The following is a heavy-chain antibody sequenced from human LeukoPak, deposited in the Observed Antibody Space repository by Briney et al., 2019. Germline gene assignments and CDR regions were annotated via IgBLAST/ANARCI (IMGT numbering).Heavy chain of an antibody. CDR2: INTCNGNT. Sequence: GASVKVSCKASGYTFTSYTMHWVRQAHGQRLEWMGWINTCNGNTKYSQEFQGRVTITRDTSASTAYMELSSLRSEDMAVYYCARGAKFRSYGSGTYYTSLPFDPWGQGTLVTVSS. V-gene: IGHV1-3*03. CDR1: GYTFTSYT. J-gene: IGHJ5*02. D-gene: IGHD3-10*01. CDR3: ARGAKFRSYGSGTYYTSLPFDP.